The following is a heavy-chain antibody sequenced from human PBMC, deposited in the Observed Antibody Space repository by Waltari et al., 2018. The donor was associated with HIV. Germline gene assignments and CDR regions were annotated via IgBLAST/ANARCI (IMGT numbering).Heavy chain of an antibody. CDR2: IYYSGST. CDR1: GGSISSSSYY. D-gene: IGHD3-3*01. V-gene: IGHV4-39*02. CDR3: ARDSKGAEWLPKSYFDY. Sequence: QLQLQESGPGLVKPSETLSLTCTVSGGSISSSSYYWGWLRQPPGKGRGWSGGIYYSGSTYYNPSLKSRVTISVDTSKNQFSLKLSSVTAADTAVYYCARDSKGAEWLPKSYFDYWGQGTLVTVSS. J-gene: IGHJ4*02.